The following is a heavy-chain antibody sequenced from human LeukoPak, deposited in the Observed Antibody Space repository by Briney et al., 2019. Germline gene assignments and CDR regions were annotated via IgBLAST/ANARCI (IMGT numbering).Heavy chain of an antibody. CDR3: ARVSSSWYRDY. V-gene: IGHV3-53*01. CDR2: IYSGGST. Sequence: PGGSLRLSCAASGFTVSRNYMSWVRQAPGKGLEWVSLIYSGGSTYYADSVKGRFTISRDNSKNTLYLQMNNLRAEDTAVYYCARVSSSWYRDYWGQGTLVTV. J-gene: IGHJ4*02. CDR1: GFTVSRNY. D-gene: IGHD6-13*01.